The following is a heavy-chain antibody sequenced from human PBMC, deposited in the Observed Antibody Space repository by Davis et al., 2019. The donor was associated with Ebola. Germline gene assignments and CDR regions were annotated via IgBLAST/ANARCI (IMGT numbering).Heavy chain of an antibody. V-gene: IGHV3-74*01. Sequence: GESLKISCAASGFTFSNYAMSWVRQAPGKGLVWVSRINPDGTKTGYADSVRGRFTISRDIAKNSLYLQMNSLRDEDTAVYYCARGPRRYFDWLIDYWGQGTLVTVSS. CDR2: INPDGTKT. CDR3: ARGPRRYFDWLIDY. CDR1: GFTFSNYA. J-gene: IGHJ4*02. D-gene: IGHD3-9*01.